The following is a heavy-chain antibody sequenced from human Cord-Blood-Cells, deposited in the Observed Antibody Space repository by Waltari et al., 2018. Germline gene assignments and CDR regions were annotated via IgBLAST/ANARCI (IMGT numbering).Heavy chain of an antibody. Sequence: QVQLQQWGAGLLKPSETLSLTCAVYGGSFSGYYWSWIRQPPGKGLGWIGEINHSGSTNYNPSLKSRVTISVDTSKNQFSLKLSSVTAADTAVYYCARGLGGYYFDYWGQGTLVTVSS. CDR1: GGSFSGYY. J-gene: IGHJ4*02. D-gene: IGHD3-22*01. CDR2: INHSGST. CDR3: ARGLGGYYFDY. V-gene: IGHV4-34*01.